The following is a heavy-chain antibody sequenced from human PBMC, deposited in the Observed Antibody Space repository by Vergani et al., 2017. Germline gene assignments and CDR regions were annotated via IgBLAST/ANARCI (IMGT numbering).Heavy chain of an antibody. Sequence: VQLLESGGGLVQPGGSLRLSCAASGFTFSSYAMHWVRQAPGKGLEWVAVISYDGSNKYYADSVKGRFTISRDNSKNTLYLQMNSLRAEDTAVYYCAREMSGSYYPDAFDIWGQGTMVTVSS. D-gene: IGHD1-26*01. CDR3: AREMSGSYYPDAFDI. J-gene: IGHJ3*02. V-gene: IGHV3-30*01. CDR2: ISYDGSNK. CDR1: GFTFSSYA.